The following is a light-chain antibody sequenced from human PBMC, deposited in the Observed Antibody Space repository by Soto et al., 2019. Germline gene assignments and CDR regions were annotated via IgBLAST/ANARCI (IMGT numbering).Light chain of an antibody. V-gene: IGKV1-39*01. CDR1: QSISSY. Sequence: DIQMTQSPSSLSASVGDRVTITCRASQSISSYLNWYQQKPGKAPKLLIYAASSLQSGVPSRFSGSGSGTDFTLTISRLEPEDFEVYYCQQYGSSPITFGQGTRLEIK. J-gene: IGKJ5*01. CDR2: AAS. CDR3: QQYGSSPIT.